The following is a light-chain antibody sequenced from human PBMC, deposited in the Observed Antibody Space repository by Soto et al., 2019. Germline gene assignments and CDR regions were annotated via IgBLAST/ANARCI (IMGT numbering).Light chain of an antibody. CDR3: QVWESSSDHVV. Sequence: SYELTQPPSVSVAPGKTARITCGGNNIGSKSVHWYQQKPGQAPVLVIYYDSDRPSGIPERFSGSNSGNTANLTISRVEAGDEADYYCQVWESSSDHVVFGGGTKRTVL. CDR1: NIGSKS. CDR2: YDS. J-gene: IGLJ2*01. V-gene: IGLV3-21*01.